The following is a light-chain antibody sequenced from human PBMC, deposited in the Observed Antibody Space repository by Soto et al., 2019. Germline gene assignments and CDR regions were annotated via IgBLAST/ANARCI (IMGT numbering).Light chain of an antibody. J-gene: IGKJ1*01. CDR1: QPVLDSSNNKNY. V-gene: IGKV4-1*01. Sequence: DIVMTQSPDFLAVSLGERATINCKSSQPVLDSSNNKNYLAWYQQKPGQPPKLLIYWASYRESGVPDRFSGSGSETDFTLTMSSVQAEDGALYFCQQFSVSPWTFGQGTKVEIK. CDR2: WAS. CDR3: QQFSVSPWT.